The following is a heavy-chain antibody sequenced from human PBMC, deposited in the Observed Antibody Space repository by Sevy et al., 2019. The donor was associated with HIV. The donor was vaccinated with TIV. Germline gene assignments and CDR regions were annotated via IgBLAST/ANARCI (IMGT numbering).Heavy chain of an antibody. Sequence: GGSLRLSCAASGFTFSNYAMSWVRQAPGKGLEWVSSISSSSSYIYYADSVKGRFTISRDNAKNSLYLQMNSLRAEDTAVYYCARAVDTYYDFWSGYSYGMDVWGQGTTVTVSS. CDR2: ISSSSSYI. CDR1: GFTFSNYA. V-gene: IGHV3-21*01. J-gene: IGHJ6*02. D-gene: IGHD3-3*01. CDR3: ARAVDTYYDFWSGYSYGMDV.